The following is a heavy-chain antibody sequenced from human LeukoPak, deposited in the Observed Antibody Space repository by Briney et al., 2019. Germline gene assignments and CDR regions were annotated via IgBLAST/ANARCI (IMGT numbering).Heavy chain of an antibody. J-gene: IGHJ4*02. CDR2: IYPDDSDT. V-gene: IGHV5-51*01. CDR3: SRERSSQGYFDF. CDR1: GYSFTSYW. Sequence: GESLKISCKGSGYSFTSYWIGWVRQLPGKGLEWMGIIYPDDSDTRYGPSFQGQVTISADKSISTAYLQWSSLKASDTAMYYCSRERSSQGYFDFWGQGTLVTVSS. D-gene: IGHD6-6*01.